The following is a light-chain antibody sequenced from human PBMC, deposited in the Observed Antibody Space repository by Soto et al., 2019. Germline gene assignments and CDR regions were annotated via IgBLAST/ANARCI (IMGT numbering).Light chain of an antibody. V-gene: IGKV1-5*03. Sequence: DIQMTQSPSTLSASVGDRVTITCRASQSISSWLAWYQQKPGKAPKLLIYKASSLESGVPSRFSGSGSGTDFTLTISSLQPDDFATYYCQQYNSYSPWTFGQGTRWIS. J-gene: IGKJ1*01. CDR2: KAS. CDR3: QQYNSYSPWT. CDR1: QSISSW.